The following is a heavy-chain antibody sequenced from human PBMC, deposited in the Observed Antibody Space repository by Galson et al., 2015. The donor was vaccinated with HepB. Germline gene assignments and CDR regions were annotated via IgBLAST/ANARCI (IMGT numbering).Heavy chain of an antibody. D-gene: IGHD3-22*01. Sequence: SLRLSCAASGFTVSSNYMSWVRQAPGKGLEWVSYITSSSATKFYADSVKGRFTISRDNARGSVYLQMNSLRDGDTAVYYCARRVYDSYYFGMDVWGQGITVTVSS. CDR2: ITSSSATK. V-gene: IGHV3-48*02. J-gene: IGHJ6*02. CDR1: GFTVSSNY. CDR3: ARRVYDSYYFGMDV.